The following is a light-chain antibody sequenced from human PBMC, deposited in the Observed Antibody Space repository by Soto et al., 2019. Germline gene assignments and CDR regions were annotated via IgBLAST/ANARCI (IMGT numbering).Light chain of an antibody. CDR1: TTDVGGYNN. CDR3: TSYTTINTYI. CDR2: DVS. Sequence: SALTQPASVSGSPGQSITISCTGTTTDVGGYNNVTWYQQHPGKAPKLMIYDVSYRPSGVSDRFSASKSGNTASLTISGLQAEDEADYYCTSYTTINTYIFGTGTKLTVL. V-gene: IGLV2-14*03. J-gene: IGLJ1*01.